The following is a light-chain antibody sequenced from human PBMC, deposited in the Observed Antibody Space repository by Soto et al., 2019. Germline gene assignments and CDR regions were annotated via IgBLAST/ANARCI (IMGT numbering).Light chain of an antibody. Sequence: SALTQPASVSGSPGQSITISCTGTSSDVGGYNYVSWYQQHPGKAPKLVIYEVNDRPSGVSIRFSGSKSGNRASLTISGLRAEDEADYYCSSYTSSSTLWVFGTGTKVTVL. CDR2: EVN. J-gene: IGLJ1*01. V-gene: IGLV2-14*01. CDR3: SSYTSSSTLWV. CDR1: SSDVGGYNY.